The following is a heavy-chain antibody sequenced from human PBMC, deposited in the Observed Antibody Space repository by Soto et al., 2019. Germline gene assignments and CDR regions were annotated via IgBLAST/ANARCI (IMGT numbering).Heavy chain of an antibody. V-gene: IGHV3-23*01. CDR1: GFTFSSYA. Sequence: EVQLLESGGGLVQPGGSLRLSCAASGFTFSSYAMSWVRQAPGKGLEWVSAISGSGGSTYYADSVKGRFTISRDNSKNTLYLQMNSLRAEDTAVYYCANRRDGYWYFDLWGRGTLVTVSS. J-gene: IGHJ2*01. CDR2: ISGSGGST. CDR3: ANRRDGYWYFDL.